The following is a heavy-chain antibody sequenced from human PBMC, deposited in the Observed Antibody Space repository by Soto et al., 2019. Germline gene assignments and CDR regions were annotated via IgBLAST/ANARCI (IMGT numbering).Heavy chain of an antibody. V-gene: IGHV1-46*01. J-gene: IGHJ5*02. CDR2: INPSGGST. CDR1: GYTFTSYY. D-gene: IGHD2-21*01. Sequence: HVQLVQSGAEVKKPGASVRVSCKASGYTFTSYYMHWVRQAPGQGLEWMGTINPSGGSTNYAQKFQGRVIMTRDTSTSTVFMELSNLRSEDTAVYYCARERRHIALRVCGSLGWLDPWGQGTLVTVSS. CDR3: ARERRHIALRVCGSLGWLDP.